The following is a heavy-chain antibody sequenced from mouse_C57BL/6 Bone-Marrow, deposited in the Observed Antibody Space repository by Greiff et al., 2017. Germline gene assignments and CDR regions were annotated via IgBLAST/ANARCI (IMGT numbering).Heavy chain of an antibody. J-gene: IGHJ3*01. CDR1: GFNIKNSY. Sequence: VQLQQSVAELVRPRASVKLSCTASGFNIKNSYMHWVKQRPEPGLEWIGRIDPANGNTKYAPKFQGKATITADTSSHPAYLQLSSLTSEDTAFDSCAREPHWDGFAYWGQGTLGTVSA. CDR2: IDPANGNT. V-gene: IGHV14-3*01. D-gene: IGHD4-1*01. CDR3: AREPHWDGFAY.